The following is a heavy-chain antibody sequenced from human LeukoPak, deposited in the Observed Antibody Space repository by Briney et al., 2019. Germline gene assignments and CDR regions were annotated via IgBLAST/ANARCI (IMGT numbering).Heavy chain of an antibody. V-gene: IGHV1-18*01. CDR3: ARVTYSNYVGYYYYYGMDV. CDR2: ISAYNGNT. D-gene: IGHD4-11*01. J-gene: IGHJ6*02. CDR1: GYTFISYG. Sequence: ASVKVSCKASGYTFISYGISWVRQAPGQGLEWMGWISAYNGNTNYAQKLQGRVTMTTDTSTSTAYMELRSLRSDDTAVYYCARVTYSNYVGYYYYYGMDVWGQGTTVTVSS.